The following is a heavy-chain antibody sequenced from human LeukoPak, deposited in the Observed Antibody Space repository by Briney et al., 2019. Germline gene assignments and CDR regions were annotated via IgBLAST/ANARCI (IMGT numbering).Heavy chain of an antibody. V-gene: IGHV4-34*01. CDR2: INHSGST. J-gene: IGHJ4*02. CDR1: GGSFSGYY. CDR3: ARGPPRIAAAGVWCRY. Sequence: SETLSLTCAVYGGSFSGYYWSWIRQPPGKGLEWIGEINHSGSTNYNPSLKSRVTISVDTSKNQFSLKLSSVTAADTAVYYCARGPPRIAAAGVWCRYWGQGTLVTVSS. D-gene: IGHD6-13*01.